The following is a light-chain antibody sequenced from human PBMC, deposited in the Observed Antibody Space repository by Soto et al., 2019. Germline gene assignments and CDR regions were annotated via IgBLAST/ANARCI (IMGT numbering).Light chain of an antibody. Sequence: IVMAQSPAGLSVSPGERATLCCRASQSVSSNLAWYQQRFGQAPRLLIYGASNRATGIPDRFSGSGSGTDFTLTISRLEPEDFAVYYCQQYGSSGTFGQGTKVDIK. V-gene: IGKV3-20*01. J-gene: IGKJ1*01. CDR2: GAS. CDR3: QQYGSSGT. CDR1: QSVSSN.